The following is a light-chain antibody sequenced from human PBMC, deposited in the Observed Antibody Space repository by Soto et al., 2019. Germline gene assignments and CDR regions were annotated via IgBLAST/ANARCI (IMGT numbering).Light chain of an antibody. V-gene: IGLV2-14*01. CDR3: SSYTSNSARDVV. Sequence: QSALTQPASVSGSPGQSITISCTGTSSDVGGYNYVSWYQQYPGRVPKLMIYEVSNRPSGVSNRFSGSKSGNTASLTISGLQAEDEADYYCSSYTSNSARDVVFGGGTKLTVL. CDR1: SSDVGGYNY. J-gene: IGLJ2*01. CDR2: EVS.